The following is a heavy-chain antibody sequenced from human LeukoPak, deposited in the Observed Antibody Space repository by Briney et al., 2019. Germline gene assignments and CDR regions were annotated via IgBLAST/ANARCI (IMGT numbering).Heavy chain of an antibody. CDR1: GGTFSSYA. CDR3: ARLTGELLRSLHAFDI. V-gene: IGHV1-69*04. CDR2: IIPILGIA. J-gene: IGHJ3*02. Sequence: GASVKVSCKASGGTFSSYAISWVRQAPGQGLEWMGRIIPILGIANYAQKFQGRVTMTRDTSTSTVYMELSSLRSEDTAVYYCARLTGELLRSLHAFDIWGQGTMVTVSS. D-gene: IGHD1-26*01.